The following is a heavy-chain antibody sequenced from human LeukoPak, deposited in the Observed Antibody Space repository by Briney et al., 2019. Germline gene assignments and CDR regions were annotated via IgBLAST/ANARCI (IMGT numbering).Heavy chain of an antibody. J-gene: IGHJ5*02. V-gene: IGHV1-2*02. CDR1: GCPVTGYY. Sequence: GASVMVSRMAAGCPVTGYYMPRGRQAHGQGLEWRGWINPNSGGTNYAQKFQGRVTMTRDTSISTAYMELSRLRSDDTAVYYCARDTAVAGDGNWFDPWGQGTLVTVSS. CDR3: ARDTAVAGDGNWFDP. CDR2: INPNSGGT. D-gene: IGHD6-19*01.